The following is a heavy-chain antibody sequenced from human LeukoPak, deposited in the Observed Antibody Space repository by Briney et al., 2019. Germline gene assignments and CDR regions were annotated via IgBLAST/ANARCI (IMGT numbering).Heavy chain of an antibody. CDR3: ARRRAGRDWFDP. CDR1: GGSISSSNW. D-gene: IGHD6-19*01. Sequence: PSGTLSLTCAVSGGSISSSNWWSWVRQPPGKGLEWIGEIYHSGSTNYNPSLKSRVTISVDTSKNQFSLKLSSVTATDTAVYYCARRRAGRDWFDPWGQGTLVTVSS. CDR2: IYHSGST. J-gene: IGHJ5*02. V-gene: IGHV4-4*02.